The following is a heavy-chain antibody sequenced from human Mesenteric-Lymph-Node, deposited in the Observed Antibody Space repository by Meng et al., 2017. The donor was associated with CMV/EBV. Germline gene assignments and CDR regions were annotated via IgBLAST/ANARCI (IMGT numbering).Heavy chain of an antibody. J-gene: IGHJ4*02. CDR1: GGSFSGYY. D-gene: IGHD4-23*01. V-gene: IGHV4-34*01. Sequence: QGQLPPWGAGLLKPSATLSLPCAVDGGSFSGYYWSWIRQPPGKGLEWIGEINHSGSTNYNPSLKSRVTISVDTSKNQFSLKLSSVTAADTAVYYCARHQRWLKSEGGFNYWGQGTLVTVSS. CDR2: INHSGST. CDR3: ARHQRWLKSEGGFNY.